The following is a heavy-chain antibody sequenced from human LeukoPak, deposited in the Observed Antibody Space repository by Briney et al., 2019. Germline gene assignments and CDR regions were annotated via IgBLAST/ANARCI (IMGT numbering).Heavy chain of an antibody. CDR1: GYTFTSYY. D-gene: IGHD6-13*01. J-gene: IGHJ5*02. CDR2: INPSGGST. CDR3: ARDLTSEAAAGGAGCNWFDP. V-gene: IGHV1-46*01. Sequence: ASVKVSCKASGYTFTSYYMHWVRQAPGQGLEWMGIINPSGGSTSYAQKFQGRVTMTRDMSTSTVYMELSSLRSEDTAVYYCARDLTSEAAAGGAGCNWFDPWGQGTLVTVSS.